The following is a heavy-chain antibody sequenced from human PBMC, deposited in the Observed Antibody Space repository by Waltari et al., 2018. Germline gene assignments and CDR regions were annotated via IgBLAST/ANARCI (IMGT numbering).Heavy chain of an antibody. CDR2: INPNNGGT. V-gene: IGHV1-2*02. J-gene: IGHJ6*03. CDR3: ARGDPSVYYTSHMDV. D-gene: IGHD3-3*01. CDR1: GYTFTEHY. Sequence: QVQLVQSGAEVKKPGASVKVSWKASGYTFTEHYMPWVRQAPGQGLEWMGWINPNNGGTNYAQKFQGRVTMTRDTSISTAFMDLSRLKSDDTAVYFCARGDPSVYYTSHMDVWGKGTTVTVSS.